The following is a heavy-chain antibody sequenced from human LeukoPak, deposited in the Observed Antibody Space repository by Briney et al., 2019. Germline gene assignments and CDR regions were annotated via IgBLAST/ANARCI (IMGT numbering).Heavy chain of an antibody. CDR1: GVTVSTNY. D-gene: IGHD3-16*01. V-gene: IGHV3-53*01. Sequence: GSLRLSCAASGVTVSTNYMSWVRQAPGKGLEWVSVLYSGGSTYYADSVKGRFDISRDNSKNTLYLQMNSLRAEDTAVYYCARDRLNGAFDIWGQGTMVTVSS. J-gene: IGHJ3*02. CDR3: ARDRLNGAFDI. CDR2: LYSGGST.